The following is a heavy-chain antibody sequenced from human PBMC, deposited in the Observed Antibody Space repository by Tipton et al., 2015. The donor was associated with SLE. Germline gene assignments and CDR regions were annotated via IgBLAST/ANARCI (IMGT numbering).Heavy chain of an antibody. CDR1: GFTFSSYA. CDR3: AKGDYYDSSAYVDY. D-gene: IGHD3-22*01. J-gene: IGHJ4*02. Sequence: GSLRLSCAASGFTFSSYAMSWVRQAPGKGLEWVSTIIGSGGSTYYADSVKGRFTISRDNSKNTLYLQMNSLRAEDTAVYYCAKGDYYDSSAYVDYWGQGTLVTVSS. V-gene: IGHV3-23*01. CDR2: IIGSGGST.